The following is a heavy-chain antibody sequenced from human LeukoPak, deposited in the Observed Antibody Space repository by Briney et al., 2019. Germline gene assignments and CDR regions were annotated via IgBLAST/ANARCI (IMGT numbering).Heavy chain of an antibody. CDR2: ISNSGSTI. J-gene: IGHJ5*02. CDR3: ARDSGVCGDGTCNHSDT. Sequence: GGSLRLSCAASGFTFSSYEMNWVRQAPGKGLEWVSYISNSGSTIHHADSVRDRFTISRDNGKNSLYLQMNSLRVEDTAVYYCARDSGVCGDGTCNHSDTWGQGTLVTVSA. D-gene: IGHD2-15*01. V-gene: IGHV3-48*03. CDR1: GFTFSSYE.